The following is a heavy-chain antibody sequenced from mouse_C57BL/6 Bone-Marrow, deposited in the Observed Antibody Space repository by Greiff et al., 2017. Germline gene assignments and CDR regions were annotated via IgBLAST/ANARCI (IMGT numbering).Heavy chain of an antibody. V-gene: IGHV5-6*02. Sequence: DVKLVESGGDLVKPGGSLKLSCAASGFTFSSYGMSWVRQTPDKRLEWVATISSGGSYTYYPDSVKGRFTISRDNAKNTLYLQMSSLKSEDTAMYYCARPDYFDYWGQGTTLTVSS. CDR2: ISSGGSYT. J-gene: IGHJ2*01. CDR1: GFTFSSYG. CDR3: ARPDYFDY.